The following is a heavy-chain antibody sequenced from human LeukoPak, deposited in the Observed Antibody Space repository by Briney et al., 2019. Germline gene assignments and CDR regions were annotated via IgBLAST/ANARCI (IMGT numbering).Heavy chain of an antibody. CDR2: IRSKTYDKTT. D-gene: IGHD2-21*02. V-gene: IGHV3-49*04. CDR1: GFTFGDYA. CDR3: SRSGSGDCYFCRPGQD. J-gene: IGHJ4*02. Sequence: GGSLRLSCTGSGFTFGDYAMNWVRQVPGKGLEWIGFIRSKTYDKTTEYAASVKDRFTISRDDSKNIAYLQINSLKVEDTAVYYCSRSGSGDCYFCRPGQDRGQGTLITVSP.